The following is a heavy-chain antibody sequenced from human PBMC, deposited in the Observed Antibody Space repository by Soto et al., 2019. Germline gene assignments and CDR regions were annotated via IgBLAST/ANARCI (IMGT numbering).Heavy chain of an antibody. J-gene: IGHJ4*02. CDR3: AKVGRQGLVTTDSTY. Sequence: VQLVESGGGVVQPGRSLRLSCAASGFTFSDYAMQWVRQAPGKGLEWVAVVSHDGRNTHYADSVTGRFTISRDSSKNTVSLEMTRLRAVDMAVYSGAKVGRQGLVTTDSTYWGQGDRVTVSS. V-gene: IGHV3-30*18. CDR2: VSHDGRNT. D-gene: IGHD6-19*01. CDR1: GFTFSDYA.